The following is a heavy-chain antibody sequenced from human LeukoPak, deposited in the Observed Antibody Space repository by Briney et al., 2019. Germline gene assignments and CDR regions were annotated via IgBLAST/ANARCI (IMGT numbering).Heavy chain of an antibody. V-gene: IGHV5-51*01. CDR2: IYLGDSDT. CDR3: ARHPSSTRGWPLDY. CDR1: GSSSTNSW. D-gene: IGHD6-19*01. J-gene: IGHJ4*02. Sequence: GESLKISCKGSGSSSTNSWIAWVRQVPGKGLEWMGIIYLGDSDTRYSPSFRGQVTISADKSITTAYLQWSSLRASDTAIYYCARHPSSTRGWPLDYWGQGTLVTVSS.